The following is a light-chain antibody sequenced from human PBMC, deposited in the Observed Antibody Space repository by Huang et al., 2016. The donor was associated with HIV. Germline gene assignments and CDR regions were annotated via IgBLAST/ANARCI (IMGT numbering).Light chain of an antibody. CDR3: QQSYNAPRT. CDR1: DNIRKY. CDR2: AAS. J-gene: IGKJ1*01. Sequence: DIQMTQSPSSLSAFVGDKVTITCRASDNIRKYLNWYQQKPGKAPNLLLYAASSLQSGVPSRFRGSGTGTDFNLTINSLQPEDYATYFCQQSYNAPRTFSQGTKVEIK. V-gene: IGKV1-39*01.